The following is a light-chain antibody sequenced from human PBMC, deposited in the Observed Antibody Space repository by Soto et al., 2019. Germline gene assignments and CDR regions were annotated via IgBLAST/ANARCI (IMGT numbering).Light chain of an antibody. CDR3: QQSYSTGIT. V-gene: IGKV1-39*01. CDR2: AAS. Sequence: DIQMTQSPSSLSASVGDTVTITCRASQSITSYLNWYQQKPGKAPKLLIYAASSLQSGVPSSFSGSGSGTDFTLTNSSLQPEDFATYYCQQSYSTGITFGQGTRLEIK. CDR1: QSITSY. J-gene: IGKJ5*01.